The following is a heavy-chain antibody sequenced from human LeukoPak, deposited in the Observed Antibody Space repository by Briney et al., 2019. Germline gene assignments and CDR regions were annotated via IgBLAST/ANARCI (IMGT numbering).Heavy chain of an antibody. CDR2: IYYSGST. CDR1: GGSISSYY. Sequence: SETLSLTCTVSGGSISSYYWSWIRQPPGKGLEWIGYIYYSGSTNYNPSLKSRVTISVDTSKNQFSLKLSSVTAADTAVYYCAAQDCSGGSCLLGYSGQGTLVTVSS. J-gene: IGHJ4*02. V-gene: IGHV4-59*08. D-gene: IGHD2-15*01. CDR3: AAQDCSGGSCLLGY.